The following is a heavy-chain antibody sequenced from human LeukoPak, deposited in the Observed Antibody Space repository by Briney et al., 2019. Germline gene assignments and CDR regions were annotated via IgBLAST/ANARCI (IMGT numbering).Heavy chain of an antibody. J-gene: IGHJ4*02. CDR3: AKTNYYDTTDDKPYTTHFDY. CDR2: IYSGGNT. D-gene: IGHD3-22*01. CDR1: GLTVSSNC. Sequence: GGSLRLSCAASGLTVSSNCMSWVRQAPGKGLEWVSFIYSGGNTYYADSVKGRFTISRDNSKNTFHLQMNSLRAEDTAVYYCAKTNYYDTTDDKPYTTHFDYWGQGALVTVSS. V-gene: IGHV3-53*01.